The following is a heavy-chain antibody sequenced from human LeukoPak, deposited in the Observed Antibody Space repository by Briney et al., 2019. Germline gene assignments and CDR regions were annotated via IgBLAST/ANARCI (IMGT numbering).Heavy chain of an antibody. CDR3: ARDPPAPD. CDR1: NFSISSTYY. CDR2: IYHSGST. V-gene: IGHV4-38-2*02. Sequence: PSETLSLTCAVSNFSISSTYYWGWIRQPPGKGLEWIGTIYHSGSTNYNPSLKSRVTMSVDTSKNQFSLKLSSVTAADTAVYYCARDPPAPDWGQGTLVTVSS. J-gene: IGHJ4*02. D-gene: IGHD2-2*01.